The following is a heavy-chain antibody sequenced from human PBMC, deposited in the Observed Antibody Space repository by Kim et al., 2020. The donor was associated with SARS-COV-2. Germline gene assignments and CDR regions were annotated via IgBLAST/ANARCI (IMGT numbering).Heavy chain of an antibody. J-gene: IGHJ6*02. Sequence: GGSLRLSCAASGFTFSSYAMHWVRQAPGKGLEWVAVISYDGSNKYYADSVKGRFTISRDNSKNTLYLQMNSLRAEDTAVYYCARVNDSSGYYSGYYYGMDVWGQGTTVTVSS. CDR2: ISYDGSNK. CDR3: ARVNDSSGYYSGYYYGMDV. V-gene: IGHV3-30-3*01. CDR1: GFTFSSYA. D-gene: IGHD3-22*01.